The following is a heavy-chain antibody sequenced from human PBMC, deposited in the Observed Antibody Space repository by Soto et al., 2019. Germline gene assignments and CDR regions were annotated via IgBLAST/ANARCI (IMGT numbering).Heavy chain of an antibody. CDR2: IDYSGNI. J-gene: IGHJ4*02. CDR1: GGSITSSGSA. Sequence: PSETLSLTCNASGGSITSSGSAWGWIRQSPGKGLEWIGTIDYSGNIYYIPSLKSRITISVDTSKNQISLKLSSVTAADTAVYYCARHIHNQGFEYYFDSWGQGTLVNV. V-gene: IGHV4-39*01. D-gene: IGHD1-1*01. CDR3: ARHIHNQGFEYYFDS.